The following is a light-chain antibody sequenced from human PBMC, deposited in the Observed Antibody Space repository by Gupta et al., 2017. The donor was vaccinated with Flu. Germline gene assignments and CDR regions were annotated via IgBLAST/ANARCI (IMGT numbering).Light chain of an antibody. CDR2: AAS. CDR3: QKYNSVPLT. J-gene: IGKJ4*01. Sequence: DVQMTQSPSPLSASVGDRVSITCRASQGISNNLAWYQQKPGEVPKLLIYAASTLQAGVPSRFSGSGSGTDFTLTITSLQPEDFATYYCQKYNSVPLTFGGGTKVEIK. V-gene: IGKV1-27*01. CDR1: QGISNN.